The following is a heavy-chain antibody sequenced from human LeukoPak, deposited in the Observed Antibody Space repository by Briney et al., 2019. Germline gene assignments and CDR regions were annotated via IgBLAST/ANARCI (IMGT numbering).Heavy chain of an antibody. Sequence: GGSLRLSCAASGFTFSSYSMNWVRQAPGKGLEWVSYISSSSNTIYYADSVKGRLTISRDNAKNSLYLQMNSLRDEDTAVNYCARTNYGGNLGRVGYYYYGMDVWGQGTTVTVSS. V-gene: IGHV3-48*02. D-gene: IGHD4-23*01. CDR1: GFTFSSYS. CDR2: ISSSSNTI. J-gene: IGHJ6*02. CDR3: ARTNYGGNLGRVGYYYYGMDV.